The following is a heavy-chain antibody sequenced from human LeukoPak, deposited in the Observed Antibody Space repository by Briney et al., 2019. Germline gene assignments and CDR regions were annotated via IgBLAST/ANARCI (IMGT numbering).Heavy chain of an antibody. Sequence: GGSLRLSCAASGFTFSSYSMNWVRQAPGKGLEWVSSISSSSSYIYYADSVKGRFTISRDNAKNSLYLQMNSLRAEDTAVYYCAGDGGHDYGDLSDYWGQGTLVTVSS. J-gene: IGHJ4*02. CDR1: GFTFSSYS. D-gene: IGHD4-17*01. CDR3: AGDGGHDYGDLSDY. CDR2: ISSSSSYI. V-gene: IGHV3-21*01.